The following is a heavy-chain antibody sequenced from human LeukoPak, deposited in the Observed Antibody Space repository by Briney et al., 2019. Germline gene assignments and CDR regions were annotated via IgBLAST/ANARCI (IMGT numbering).Heavy chain of an antibody. CDR1: GFTFSSYW. CDR2: INNDGSST. CDR3: ARGQGHGFDI. Sequence: GGSLRLSCAASGFTFSSYWMHWVRQAPGKGLVWVSGINNDGSSTKYADSVRGRFTISRDNAKNTLYLQTNSLRADDTAVYYCARGQGHGFDIWGQGTMVTVSS. V-gene: IGHV3-74*01. J-gene: IGHJ3*02.